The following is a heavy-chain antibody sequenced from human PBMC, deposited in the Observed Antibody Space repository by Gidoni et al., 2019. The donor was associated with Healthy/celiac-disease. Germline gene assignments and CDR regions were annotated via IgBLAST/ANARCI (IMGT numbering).Heavy chain of an antibody. D-gene: IGHD4-17*01. Sequence: QVQLVESGGGVVQPGRSLRLSCAASGFTFSSYGMHWVRQAPGKGLEWVAVISYDGSNKYYADSVKGRFTISRDNSKNTLYLQMNSLRAEDTAVYYCAKEDYGGNSIYFDYWGQGTLVTVSS. CDR1: GFTFSSYG. CDR2: ISYDGSNK. J-gene: IGHJ4*02. CDR3: AKEDYGGNSIYFDY. V-gene: IGHV3-30*18.